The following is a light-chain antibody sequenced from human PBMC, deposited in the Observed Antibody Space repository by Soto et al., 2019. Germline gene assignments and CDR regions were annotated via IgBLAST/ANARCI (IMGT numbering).Light chain of an antibody. J-gene: IGKJ4*01. Sequence: EIVLTQSPATLSLSPGERATLSCRASQSVRSSYLAWYQQNAGQAPRLLIYGASSRATGIPARFSGSGSGTDFTLTISSLQPDDFATYYCQQYNTYSSLTFGGGTKVDIK. V-gene: IGKV3-20*02. CDR3: QQYNTYSSLT. CDR2: GAS. CDR1: QSVRSSY.